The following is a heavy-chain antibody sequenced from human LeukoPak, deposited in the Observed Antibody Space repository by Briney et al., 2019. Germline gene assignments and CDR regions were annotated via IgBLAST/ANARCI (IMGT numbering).Heavy chain of an antibody. CDR3: AREQVVPAAIRDDYYYMDV. D-gene: IGHD2-2*01. CDR1: GGSFSGYY. V-gene: IGHV4-34*01. CDR2: INHSGST. Sequence: SETLSLTCAVYGGSFSGYYWRWIRQPPGKGLEWIGEINHSGSTNYNPSLKSRVTISVDTSKNPFSLKLSSVTAADTAVYYCAREQVVPAAIRDDYYYMDVWGKGTTVTVSS. J-gene: IGHJ6*03.